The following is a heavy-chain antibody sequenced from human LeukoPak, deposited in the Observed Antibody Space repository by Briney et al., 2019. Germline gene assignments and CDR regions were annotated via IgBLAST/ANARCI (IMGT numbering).Heavy chain of an antibody. D-gene: IGHD3-9*01. CDR3: AKLNFYDILTGYFDY. CDR2: ISGSGGST. V-gene: IGHV3-23*01. Sequence: GGSLRLSCAASGFTFSSYAVSWVRQAPGKGLEWFSAISGSGGSTYYADSVKGRFTISRDNSKNTLYLQMNSLRAEDTAVYYCAKLNFYDILTGYFDYWGQGTLVTVSS. CDR1: GFTFSSYA. J-gene: IGHJ4*02.